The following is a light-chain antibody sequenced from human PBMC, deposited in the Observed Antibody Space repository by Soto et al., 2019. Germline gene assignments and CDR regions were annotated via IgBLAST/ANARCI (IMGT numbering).Light chain of an antibody. V-gene: IGKV1-5*01. J-gene: IGKJ1*01. CDR1: QTIDTW. Sequence: DIQMTQSPSTLSASLGYRVTITCRSGQTIDTWLAWYQHKPGKAPNXLIYDASSLESGVPSRLSGSGSGTEFTLSISSPQPDDSATYYCQQYNTNWSFGQGTKVDIK. CDR2: DAS. CDR3: QQYNTNWS.